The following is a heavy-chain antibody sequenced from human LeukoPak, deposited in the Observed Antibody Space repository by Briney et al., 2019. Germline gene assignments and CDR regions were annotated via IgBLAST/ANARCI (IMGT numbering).Heavy chain of an antibody. CDR2: IWYDGSHD. J-gene: IGHJ4*02. CDR3: ARGWEPFDY. D-gene: IGHD1-14*01. Sequence: GSLRLSCAASGFTFSSYGMHWVRQAPGKGLEWVAIIWYDGSHDFYGDSVKGRFTVSRDNSKNTLYVQMNSLRPEDTAVYYCARGWEPFDYWGQGSLVTVSS. CDR1: GFTFSSYG. V-gene: IGHV3-30*02.